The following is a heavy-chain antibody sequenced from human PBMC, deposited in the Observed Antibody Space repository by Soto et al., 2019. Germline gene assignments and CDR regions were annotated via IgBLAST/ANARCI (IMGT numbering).Heavy chain of an antibody. Sequence: SGPTLVNPTQTLTLTCTFSAFSLSTGGVGVGWIRQPPGKALEWFALIYWDDDKRYSPSLRSRLTITKDTSKNQVVLTMTNMDPVDTATYYCIQSRCGGDCLQSYASYYYYGMDVWGQGTTVT. J-gene: IGHJ6*02. CDR3: IQSRCGGDCLQSYASYYYYGMDV. CDR2: IYWDDDK. CDR1: AFSLSTGGVG. D-gene: IGHD2-21*02. V-gene: IGHV2-5*02.